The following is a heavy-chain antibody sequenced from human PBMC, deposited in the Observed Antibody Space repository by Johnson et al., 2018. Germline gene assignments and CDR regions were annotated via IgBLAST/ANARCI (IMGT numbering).Heavy chain of an antibody. CDR3: AREGLGVCSSLMDV. CDR1: GGSISSYY. D-gene: IGHD6-6*01. CDR2: IYYSGGT. V-gene: IGHV4-59*01. Sequence: QVQLVQSGPGLVKPSETLSLTCTVSGGSISSYYWSWIRQPTGMGLEWIGYIYYSGGTNYNPSLKSRVTLSVDTSRHQFSLKLSSVTAADTAVYHCAREGLGVCSSLMDVWGKGTTVT. J-gene: IGHJ6*03.